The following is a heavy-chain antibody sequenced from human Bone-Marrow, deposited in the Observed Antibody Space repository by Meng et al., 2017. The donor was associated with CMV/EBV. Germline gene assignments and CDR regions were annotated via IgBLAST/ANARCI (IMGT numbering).Heavy chain of an antibody. CDR3: ARDRDWGFDY. Sequence: GESLKISCAASGFTFSVFSFNWVRQAPGKGLEWVSHTGNGVSSIGYAASVKGRFSISRDNAENSVFLQMNSLRAEDTAVYYCARDRDWGFDYWGQGSLVTVSS. J-gene: IGHJ4*02. CDR1: GFTFSVFS. V-gene: IGHV3-48*04. CDR2: TGNGVSSI. D-gene: IGHD3-16*01.